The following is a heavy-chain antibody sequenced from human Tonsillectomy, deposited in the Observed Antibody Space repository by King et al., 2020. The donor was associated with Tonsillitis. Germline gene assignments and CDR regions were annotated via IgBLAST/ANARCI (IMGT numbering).Heavy chain of an antibody. D-gene: IGHD3-10*01. CDR2: IIPIFGTA. CDR3: ARGGLLWFGELPKYNWFDP. V-gene: IGHV1-69*12. Sequence: QLVQSGAEVKKPGSSAKVSCKASGGTFSSYAISWVRQAPGRGLEWMGGIIPIFGTANYAQKFQGRVTITADESTSTAYMELSSLRSEDTAVYYCARGGLLWFGELPKYNWFDPWGQGTLVTVSS. CDR1: GGTFSSYA. J-gene: IGHJ5*02.